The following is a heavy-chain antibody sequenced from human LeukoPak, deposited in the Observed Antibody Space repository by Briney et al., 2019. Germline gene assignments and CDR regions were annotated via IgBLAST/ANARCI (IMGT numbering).Heavy chain of an antibody. J-gene: IGHJ4*02. V-gene: IGHV4-39*01. CDR2: IYYSGST. D-gene: IGHD6-25*01. CDR3: ARHHRSGYYEVDY. Sequence: SETVSLTCTVSGGSISSSDYYWGWIRQPPGRGLEWIGTIYYSGSTYYIPSLTSRVTMSVDTSKNQFSLKVTSVTAADTAVYYCARHHRSGYYEVDYWGQGTLLTVPS. CDR1: GGSISSSDYY.